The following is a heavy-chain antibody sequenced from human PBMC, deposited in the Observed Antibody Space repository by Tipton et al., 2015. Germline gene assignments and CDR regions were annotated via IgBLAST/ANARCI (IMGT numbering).Heavy chain of an antibody. CDR2: IPYTETS. D-gene: IGHD5-24*01. CDR3: ARDLEHGMDV. CDR1: GDSVSSGSYY. V-gene: IGHV4-61*01. J-gene: IGHJ6*02. Sequence: TLSLTCTVSGDSVSSGSYYWSWIRQPPGKGLEWIGYIPYTETSHYNPSLKSRVTISVDTSKNQFSLKLSSVTAADTAVYYCARDLEHGMDVWGQGTTVTVSS.